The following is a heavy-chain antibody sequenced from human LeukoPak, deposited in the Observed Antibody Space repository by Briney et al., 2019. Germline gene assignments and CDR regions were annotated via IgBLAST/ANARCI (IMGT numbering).Heavy chain of an antibody. D-gene: IGHD1-20*01. J-gene: IGHJ4*02. V-gene: IGHV3-23*01. CDR2: LTGDGNT. Sequence: GGFLRLSCAASAFTFTSYSMSWVRQAPGKGLEWVSVLTGDGNTYYADSVKGRFTNSRDDSKNTLFLQMNSLRAEDTAVYFCAKVKWKLIGYFDYWGQGTLVTVSS. CDR1: AFTFTSYS. CDR3: AKVKWKLIGYFDY.